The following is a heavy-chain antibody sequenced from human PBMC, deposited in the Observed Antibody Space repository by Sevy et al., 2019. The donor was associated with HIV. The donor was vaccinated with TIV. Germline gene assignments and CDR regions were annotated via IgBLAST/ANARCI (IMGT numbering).Heavy chain of an antibody. CDR1: GFTFSNYA. V-gene: IGHV3-23*01. CDR3: AREGCSKPHDY. J-gene: IGHJ4*02. D-gene: IGHD2-2*01. CDR2: FSFGCGKI. Sequence: VGSLRLSCAASGFTFSNYAMSLVRQAPGKGLEWVSTFSFGCGKINYADSVKGRFTISRDNSKNTLYLQMNSLRAEDTALYYCAREGCSKPHDYWGQGTLVTVSS.